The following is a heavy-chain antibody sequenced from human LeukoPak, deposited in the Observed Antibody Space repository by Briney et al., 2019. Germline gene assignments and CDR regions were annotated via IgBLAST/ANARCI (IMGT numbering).Heavy chain of an antibody. CDR1: GYTFTSYD. CDR3: ARGPKEMATTYRTSFDY. CDR2: MNPDSGNT. Sequence: ASVKVSCKASGYTFTSYDINWVRQATGQGLEWMGWMNPDSGNTGYAQKFQGRVTMTRDTSISTAYMELSRLRSDDTAVYYCARGPKEMATTYRTSFDYWGQGTLVTVSS. D-gene: IGHD5-24*01. V-gene: IGHV1-8*01. J-gene: IGHJ4*02.